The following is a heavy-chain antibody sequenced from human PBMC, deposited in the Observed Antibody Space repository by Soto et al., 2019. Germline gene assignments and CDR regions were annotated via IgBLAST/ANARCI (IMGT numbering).Heavy chain of an antibody. CDR3: ARQTNTIRQYYFDY. CDR1: GYSFTTYW. V-gene: IGHV5-51*01. Sequence: RGESLKISCKGSGYSFTTYWIGWVRQMPGKGLEWMGIIYPGDSDTRYSPSFQGQVTISADKSITTAYLQWSSLKASDTAMYYCARQTNTIRQYYFDYWGQGTLVTVSS. D-gene: IGHD3-3*01. J-gene: IGHJ4*02. CDR2: IYPGDSDT.